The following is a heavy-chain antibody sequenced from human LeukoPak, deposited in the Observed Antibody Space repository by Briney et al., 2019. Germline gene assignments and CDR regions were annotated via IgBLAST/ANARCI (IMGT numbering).Heavy chain of an antibody. CDR3: ARHYYDSSDKAFDI. CDR2: IYYSGST. J-gene: IGHJ3*02. Sequence: SETPSLTCTVSGGSVSSGSYYWSWIRQPPGKGLEWIGHIYYSGSTNYNPSLKSRVTISVDTSKNQFSLKLSSVTAADTAVYYCARHYYDSSDKAFDIWGQGTMVTVSS. D-gene: IGHD3-22*01. V-gene: IGHV4-61*01. CDR1: GGSVSSGSYY.